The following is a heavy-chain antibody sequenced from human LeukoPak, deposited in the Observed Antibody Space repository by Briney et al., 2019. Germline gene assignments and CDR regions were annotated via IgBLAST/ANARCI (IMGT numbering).Heavy chain of an antibody. CDR2: IYTSGST. J-gene: IGHJ4*02. V-gene: IGHV4-4*07. CDR3: AREAVWFGESYFDY. D-gene: IGHD3-10*01. Sequence: SETLSLTCTVSGGSISSYYWSWIRQPAGKGLEWLGRIYTSGSTNYNPSLKSRVTMSVDTSKNQFSLKLSSVTAADAAVYYCAREAVWFGESYFDYWGQGTLVTVSS. CDR1: GGSISSYY.